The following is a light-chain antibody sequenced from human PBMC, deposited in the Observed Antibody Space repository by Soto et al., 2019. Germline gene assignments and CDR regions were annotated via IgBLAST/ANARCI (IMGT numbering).Light chain of an antibody. J-gene: IGLJ3*02. CDR2: EVS. Sequence: QSALTQPASVSGSPGQSITISCTGTSSDIGTYNSVSWYQHHPGKSPKLIIHEVSNRPSGVSNRFSGSKSGNTASLTISGLHPEDEADYYCSSYLSTSALGFGGGTQLTVL. CDR3: SSYLSTSALG. CDR1: SSDIGTYNS. V-gene: IGLV2-14*01.